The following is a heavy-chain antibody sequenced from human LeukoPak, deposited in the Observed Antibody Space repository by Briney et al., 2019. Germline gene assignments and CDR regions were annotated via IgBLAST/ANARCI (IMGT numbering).Heavy chain of an antibody. CDR3: ARDDNYGIFVNVDY. J-gene: IGHJ4*02. V-gene: IGHV1-2*02. CDR2: ISTSTGDT. D-gene: IGHD4-11*01. CDR1: GYTFTYRY. Sequence: GSSVKVSCKASGYTFTYRYLHWVRQAPGQGPEWMGWISTSTGDTKYTQKFQGRVTLTTDTSTSTAYMELSSLRSDDTAVYYCARDDNYGIFVNVDYWGQGTLVTVSS.